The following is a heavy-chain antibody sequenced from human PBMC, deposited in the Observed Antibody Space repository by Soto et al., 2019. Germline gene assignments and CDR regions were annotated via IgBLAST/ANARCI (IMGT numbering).Heavy chain of an antibody. J-gene: IGHJ6*02. CDR3: ARTAAAGKYYYGTDV. V-gene: IGHV5-51*01. D-gene: IGHD6-13*01. Sequence: GESMTISCKGSGYSFNSYWIGWVRQMPGKGLEWMGIIYPGDSDTRYSPSFQGQVTISADKSISTAYLQWSSLKASDTAMYYCARTAAAGKYYYGTDVWGQGTTVTVSS. CDR1: GYSFNSYW. CDR2: IYPGDSDT.